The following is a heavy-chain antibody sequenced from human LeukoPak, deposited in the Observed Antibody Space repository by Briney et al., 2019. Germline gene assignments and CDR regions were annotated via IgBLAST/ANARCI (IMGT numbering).Heavy chain of an antibody. CDR3: AKHSAQRSVDIVATMGV. CDR1: GFTFSSYA. Sequence: LGRCLSLSCAASGFTFSSYAMSWVRRSAGPRLEGFSTISGSGGSTYYADSVKGRFTISRDNSKTTLYLQMNSLRAEDTAVYYCAKHSAQRSVDIVATMGVWGQGTLVTVSS. D-gene: IGHD5-12*01. CDR2: ISGSGGST. V-gene: IGHV3-23*01. J-gene: IGHJ4*02.